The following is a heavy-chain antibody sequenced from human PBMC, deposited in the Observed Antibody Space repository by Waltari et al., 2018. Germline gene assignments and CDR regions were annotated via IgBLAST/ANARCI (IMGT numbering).Heavy chain of an antibody. J-gene: IGHJ4*02. V-gene: IGHV3-23*03. CDR2: LYNDGTT. CDR3: AESRAAAGLDS. CDR1: GVTFSSYA. Sequence: LRLSCSGVTFSSYAMSWVRQAPGMGLEWVSVLYNDGTTHYVDSVEGRFTISRDHSDNTLHLQMSSLRAEDTAVYYCAESRAAAGLDSWGQGTLVTVSS. D-gene: IGHD6-13*01.